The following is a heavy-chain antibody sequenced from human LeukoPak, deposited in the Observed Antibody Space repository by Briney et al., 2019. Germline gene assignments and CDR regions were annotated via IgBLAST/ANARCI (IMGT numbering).Heavy chain of an antibody. CDR2: SWWAGSD. V-gene: IGHV3-33*01. Sequence: GRSLSLSCAASGFTFSRHGMHWIRQAPGKGLEWVAVSWWAGSDCADSVKGRFTISRDTSRVTLNLEMNSLRVDDTATYYCAREQSTFGSAGALDIWGQGTVVIVSS. D-gene: IGHD3-16*01. J-gene: IGHJ3*02. CDR1: GFTFSRHG. CDR3: AREQSTFGSAGALDI.